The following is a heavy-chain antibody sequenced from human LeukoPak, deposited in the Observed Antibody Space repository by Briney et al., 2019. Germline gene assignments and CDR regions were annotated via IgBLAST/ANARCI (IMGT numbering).Heavy chain of an antibody. V-gene: IGHV4-4*07. Sequence: SETLSLTCTVSGGSISSYYWSWIRQPAGKGLEWIGRIYTSGSTNYNPSLKSRVTMSVDTSKNQFSLKLSSMTAADTAVYYCARDRQPGIAVAGIDYFDYWGQGTLVTVSS. J-gene: IGHJ4*02. CDR1: GGSISSYY. CDR3: ARDRQPGIAVAGIDYFDY. CDR2: IYTSGST. D-gene: IGHD6-19*01.